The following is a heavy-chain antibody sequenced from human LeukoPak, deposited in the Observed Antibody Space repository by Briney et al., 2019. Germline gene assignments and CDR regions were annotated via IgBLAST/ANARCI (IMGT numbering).Heavy chain of an antibody. V-gene: IGHV3-15*01. J-gene: IGHJ4*02. D-gene: IGHD1-26*01. CDR2: IKSKTDGGTT. CDR1: GFTFSNAW. Sequence: GGSLRLSCAASGFTFSNAWMSWVRQAPGKGLEWVGRIKSKTDGGTTDYAAPVKGRFTISRDDSKNTLYLQMNSLKPEDTAVYHCTTDYEWELPDYWGQGTLVTVSS. CDR3: TTDYEWELPDY.